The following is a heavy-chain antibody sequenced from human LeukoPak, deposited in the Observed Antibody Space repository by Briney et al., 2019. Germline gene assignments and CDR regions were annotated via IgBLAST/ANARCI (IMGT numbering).Heavy chain of an antibody. Sequence: GASVKVSCKASGYTFTSYYMHWVRQAPGQGLEWMGIINPSGGSTSYAQKFQGRVTMTRDMSTSTVYMELSSLRSEDTAVYYCARDPVGVGATTEGGFDYWGQRTLVTVSS. CDR2: INPSGGST. CDR1: GYTFTSYY. CDR3: ARDPVGVGATTEGGFDY. V-gene: IGHV1-46*01. D-gene: IGHD1-26*01. J-gene: IGHJ4*02.